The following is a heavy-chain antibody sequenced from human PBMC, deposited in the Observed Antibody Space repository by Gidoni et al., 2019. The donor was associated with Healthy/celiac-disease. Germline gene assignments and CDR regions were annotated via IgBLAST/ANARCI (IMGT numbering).Heavy chain of an antibody. D-gene: IGHD1-20*01. Sequence: QVQLQESGPGLVKPSQTLSLTCPVSGGSISSGSYYWSWIRQPAGKGLEWIGRIYTSGSTNYNPSLKSRVTISVDTSKNQVSLKLSSVTAADTAVYYCARGHNWKGFDYWGQGTLVTVSS. CDR1: GGSISSGSYY. V-gene: IGHV4-61*02. CDR2: IYTSGST. CDR3: ARGHNWKGFDY. J-gene: IGHJ4*02.